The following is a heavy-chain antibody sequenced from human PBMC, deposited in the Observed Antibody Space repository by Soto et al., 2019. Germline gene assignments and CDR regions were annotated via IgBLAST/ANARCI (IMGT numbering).Heavy chain of an antibody. V-gene: IGHV3-23*01. CDR3: AKRDSGSGRSPPLINY. Sequence: EVQLLESGGGLVQPGGSLRLSCAASGFTFSSYSMNWVRQAPGKGLEWVATVGGGGENTFYADSVKGRFNISRDDSQNTLYLHRNSMRDEDTAVYFCAKRDSGSGRSPPLINYWGQGTLVTVSS. D-gene: IGHD3-10*01. J-gene: IGHJ4*02. CDR1: GFTFSSYS. CDR2: VGGGGENT.